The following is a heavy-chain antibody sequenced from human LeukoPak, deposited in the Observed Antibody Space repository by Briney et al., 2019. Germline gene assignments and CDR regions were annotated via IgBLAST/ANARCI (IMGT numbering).Heavy chain of an antibody. J-gene: IGHJ3*02. CDR2: ISYDGSNK. CDR1: GFTFSSYA. D-gene: IGHD4-23*01. Sequence: AGGSLRLSCAASGFTFSSYAMHWVRQAPGKGLEWVAVISYDGSNKYYADSVKGRFTISRDNSKNTLYLQMNSLRAEDTAVYYCARDYGGNSGAFDIWGQGTMVTVSS. V-gene: IGHV3-30-3*01. CDR3: ARDYGGNSGAFDI.